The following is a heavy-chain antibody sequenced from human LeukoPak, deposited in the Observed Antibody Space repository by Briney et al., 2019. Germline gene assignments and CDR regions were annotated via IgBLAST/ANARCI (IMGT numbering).Heavy chain of an antibody. CDR1: GFTVGNNY. V-gene: IGHV3-66*01. CDR2: IFSHGET. Sequence: GGSLRLSCAASGFTVGNNYMNWVRQAPGKGLEWVSFIFSHGETYYADSVKGRFTISRDNSKNTLYLQMNGLRVEDTAVYYCARDPPAVSINTYAWGQGTLVTVSS. D-gene: IGHD2-8*01. CDR3: ARDPPAVSINTYA. J-gene: IGHJ4*02.